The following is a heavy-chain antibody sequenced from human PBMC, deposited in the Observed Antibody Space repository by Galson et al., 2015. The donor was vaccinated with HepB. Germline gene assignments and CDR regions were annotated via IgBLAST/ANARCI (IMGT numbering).Heavy chain of an antibody. J-gene: IGHJ3*02. Sequence: SVKVSCKASGYTFTGYYMHWVRQAPGQGLEWMGWINPNRGGTNYAQKFQGRVTMTRDTSISTAYMELSRLRSDDTAVYYCARGFVLRFLEWLTIDAFDIWGQGTMVTVSS. CDR3: ARGFVLRFLEWLTIDAFDI. CDR1: GYTFTGYY. CDR2: INPNRGGT. V-gene: IGHV1-2*02. D-gene: IGHD3-3*01.